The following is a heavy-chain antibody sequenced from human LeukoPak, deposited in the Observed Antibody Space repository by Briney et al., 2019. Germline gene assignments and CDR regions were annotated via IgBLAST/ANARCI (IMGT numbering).Heavy chain of an antibody. Sequence: PGGSLRLSCTTSGFSFRNYWMGWVRQAPGKGLEWVSAISDSGGRTYYADSVKGRFTISRDNSKNTLYLQMNSLRAEDTAVYYCANEIRPNDYWGQGTQVTVSS. D-gene: IGHD4-17*01. CDR2: ISDSGGRT. CDR3: ANEIRPNDY. CDR1: GFSFRNYW. V-gene: IGHV3-23*01. J-gene: IGHJ4*02.